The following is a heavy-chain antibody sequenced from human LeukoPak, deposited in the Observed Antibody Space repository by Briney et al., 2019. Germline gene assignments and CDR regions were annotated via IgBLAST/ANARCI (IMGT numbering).Heavy chain of an antibody. CDR2: IYYSGST. CDR3: ARQGSVVVAATPWNWFDP. J-gene: IGHJ5*02. V-gene: IGHV4-39*01. Sequence: NPSETLSLTCTVSGGSISSSSYYWGWIRQPPGKGLEWIGSIYYSGSTYYNPSLKSRVTISVDTSKNQFSLKLSSVTAADTAVYYCARQGSVVVAATPWNWFDPWGQGTLVTVSS. D-gene: IGHD2-15*01. CDR1: GGSISSSSYY.